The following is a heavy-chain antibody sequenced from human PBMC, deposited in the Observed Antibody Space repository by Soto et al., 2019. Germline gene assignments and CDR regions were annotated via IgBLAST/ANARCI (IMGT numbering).Heavy chain of an antibody. CDR1: GGSISSGGYY. CDR3: ARGTDCSGGSCYSVEVDY. D-gene: IGHD2-15*01. Sequence: SETLSLTCTVSGGSISSGGYYWSWIRQHPGKGLEWIGYIYYSGSTYYNPSLKSRVTISVDTSKNQFSLKLSSVTAADTAVYYCARGTDCSGGSCYSVEVDYWGQGTLVTVSS. CDR2: IYYSGST. V-gene: IGHV4-31*03. J-gene: IGHJ4*02.